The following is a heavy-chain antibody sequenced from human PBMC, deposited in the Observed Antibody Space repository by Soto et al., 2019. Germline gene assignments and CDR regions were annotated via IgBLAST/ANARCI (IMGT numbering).Heavy chain of an antibody. CDR1: GGTFSSYA. D-gene: IGHD3-10*01. J-gene: IGHJ4*02. Sequence: SVKVSCKASGGTFSSYAISWVRQAPGQGLEWMGGIIPIFGTANYAQKFQGRVTITADESTSTAYMELSSLRSEDTAVYYCARDSYGSGSERVFDYWGQGTLVTVSS. CDR2: IIPIFGTA. CDR3: ARDSYGSGSERVFDY. V-gene: IGHV1-69*13.